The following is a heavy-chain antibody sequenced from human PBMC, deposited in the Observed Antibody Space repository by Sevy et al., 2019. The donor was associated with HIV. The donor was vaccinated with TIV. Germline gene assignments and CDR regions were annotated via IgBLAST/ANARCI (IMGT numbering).Heavy chain of an antibody. D-gene: IGHD3-16*01. Sequence: ASVKVSCKASGGTFSSYGITWVRQAPGQGLEWMGEIIPIFGSANYGQTFQGRVTMTVDQSTSTAYMELSRLRSDDTAVYYCARGGGLSPHHWLDPWGQGTLVTVSS. CDR3: ARGGGLSPHHWLDP. CDR2: IIPIFGSA. V-gene: IGHV1-69*13. J-gene: IGHJ5*02. CDR1: GGTFSSYG.